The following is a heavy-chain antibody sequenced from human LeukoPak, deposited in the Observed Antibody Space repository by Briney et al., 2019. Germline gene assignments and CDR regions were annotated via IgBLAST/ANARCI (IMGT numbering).Heavy chain of an antibody. CDR1: GGSISGSSYY. CDR2: IYYSGST. CDR3: ARHYGP. D-gene: IGHD3-10*01. V-gene: IGHV4-39*01. Sequence: SETLSLTCTVSGGSISGSSYYWGWIRQPPGKGLEWIGSIYYSGSTYYNPSLKSRVTISVDTSKNQFSLKLNSVTATDTAVYFWARHYGPWGQGTLVTVSS. J-gene: IGHJ4*02.